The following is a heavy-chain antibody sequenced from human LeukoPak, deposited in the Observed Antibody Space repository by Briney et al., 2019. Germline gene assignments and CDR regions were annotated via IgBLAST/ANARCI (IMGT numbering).Heavy chain of an antibody. CDR1: GYTFTSYG. Sequence: ALVKVSCKASGYTFTSYGISWVRQAPGQGLEWMGWISAYNGNTNYAQKLQGRVTMTTDTSTSTAYMELRSLRSDDTAVYYCASAAAGIPLDPWGQGTLVTVSS. CDR3: ASAAAGIPLDP. V-gene: IGHV1-18*01. CDR2: ISAYNGNT. D-gene: IGHD6-13*01. J-gene: IGHJ5*02.